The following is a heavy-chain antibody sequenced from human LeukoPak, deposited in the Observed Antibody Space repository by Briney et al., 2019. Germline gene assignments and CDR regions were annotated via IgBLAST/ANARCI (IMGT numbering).Heavy chain of an antibody. J-gene: IGHJ6*04. Sequence: GGSLRLSCAASGFTFSDSWMSWVRQAPGKGLEWVANMNQDGSAKGYVDSVKGRFTISRDNARNSLYLQMSSLRPEDTAVYYCATYTHWVAGDVWGKGTTVTVSS. V-gene: IGHV3-7*01. D-gene: IGHD3-16*01. CDR2: MNQDGSAK. CDR1: GFTFSDSW. CDR3: ATYTHWVAGDV.